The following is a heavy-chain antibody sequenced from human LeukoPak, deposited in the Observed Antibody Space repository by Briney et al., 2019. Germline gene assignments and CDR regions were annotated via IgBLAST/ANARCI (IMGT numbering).Heavy chain of an antibody. D-gene: IGHD5-12*01. CDR2: IIPILGIA. CDR3: ARDPGYSGYDRVFDY. J-gene: IGHJ4*02. Sequence: SVKVSCKAPGGTFSSYAISWVRQAPGQGLEWMGGIIPILGIANYAQKFQGRVTITADKSTSTAYMELSSLRSEDTAVYYCARDPGYSGYDRVFDYWGQGTLVTVSS. V-gene: IGHV1-69*10. CDR1: GGTFSSYA.